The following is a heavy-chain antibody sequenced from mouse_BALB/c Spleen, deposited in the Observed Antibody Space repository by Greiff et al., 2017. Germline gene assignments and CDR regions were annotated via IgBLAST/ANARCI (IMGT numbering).Heavy chain of an antibody. V-gene: IGHV3-2*02. CDR2: ISYSGST. J-gene: IGHJ3*01. CDR1: GYSITSDYA. CDR3: AQDYYGSSSWFAY. D-gene: IGHD1-1*01. Sequence: VQLQQSGPGLVKPSQSLSLTCTVTGYSITSDYAWNWIRQFPGNKLEWMGYISYSGSTSYNPSLKSRISITRDTSKNQFFLQLNSVTTEDTATYYCAQDYYGSSSWFAYWGQGTLVTVSA.